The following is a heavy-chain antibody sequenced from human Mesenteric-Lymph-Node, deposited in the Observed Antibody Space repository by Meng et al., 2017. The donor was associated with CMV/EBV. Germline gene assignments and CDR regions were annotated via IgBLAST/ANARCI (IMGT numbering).Heavy chain of an antibody. CDR3: ARVHIAAPGTRPFDP. J-gene: IGHJ5*02. CDR1: GFTFDDYA. D-gene: IGHD6-13*01. CDR2: ISWNSGSI. V-gene: IGHV3-9*01. Sequence: GGSLRLSCAASGFTFDDYAMHWVRQAPGKGLEWVSGISWNSGSIGYADSVKGRFTISRDNAKNSLYLQMNNLRAEDTAVYYCARVHIAAPGTRPFDPWGQGTLVTVSS.